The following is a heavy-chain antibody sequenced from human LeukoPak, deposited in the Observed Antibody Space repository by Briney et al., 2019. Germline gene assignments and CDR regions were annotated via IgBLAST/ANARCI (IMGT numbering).Heavy chain of an antibody. CDR3: ARENSGSYSNWFDP. J-gene: IGHJ5*02. CDR2: TYYSGST. D-gene: IGHD1-26*01. V-gene: IGHV4-59*01. Sequence: PSETLSLTCTVSGGSISSYYWSWIRQPPGKGLEWIGYTYYSGSTNYNPSLKSRVTISVDTSKNQFSLKLSSVTAADTAVYYCARENSGSYSNWFDPWGQGTLVTVSS. CDR1: GGSISSYY.